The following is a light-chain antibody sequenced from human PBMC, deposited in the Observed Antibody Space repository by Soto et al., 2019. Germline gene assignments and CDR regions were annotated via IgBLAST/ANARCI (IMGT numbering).Light chain of an antibody. J-gene: IGKJ1*01. V-gene: IGKV1-12*01. CDR3: QKAKSFLRT. CDR2: AAS. CDR1: QDITNW. Sequence: DIQMTQSPSSVSASVGDRVTITCRASQDITNWLAWYQQKPGQAPKLLIYAASSLQSGVPSRFSGSGSGTDFTLTISNLQPEDFATYYCQKAKSFLRTFGQGTKVEIK.